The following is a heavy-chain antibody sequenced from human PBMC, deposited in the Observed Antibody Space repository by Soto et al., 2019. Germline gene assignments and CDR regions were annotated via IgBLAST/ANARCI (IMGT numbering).Heavy chain of an antibody. Sequence: PSETLSLTCTVSGGSISSYYWSWIRQPPGKGLEWIGYIYYSGSTNYNPSLKSRVTISVDTSKNQFSLKLSSVTAADTAVYYCAREEFWLRASGGYYYYGMDVWGQGTTVTVSS. CDR3: AREEFWLRASGGYYYYGMDV. D-gene: IGHD5-12*01. J-gene: IGHJ6*02. CDR2: IYYSGST. CDR1: GGSISSYY. V-gene: IGHV4-59*01.